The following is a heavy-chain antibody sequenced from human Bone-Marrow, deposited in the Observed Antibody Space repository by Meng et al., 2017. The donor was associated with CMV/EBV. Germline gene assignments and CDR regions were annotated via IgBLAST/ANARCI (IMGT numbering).Heavy chain of an antibody. V-gene: IGHV1-69*05. Sequence: SVKVSCKASGGTFSSYAISWVRQAPGQGLEWMGGIIPIFGTANYAQKFQGRVTITTDESTSTAYRELSSLRSEDTAVYYCARGSLGHSTGTIPWGWFDPWGQGTLVTVSS. CDR2: IIPIFGTA. D-gene: IGHD1-7*01. J-gene: IGHJ5*02. CDR3: ARGSLGHSTGTIPWGWFDP. CDR1: GGTFSSYA.